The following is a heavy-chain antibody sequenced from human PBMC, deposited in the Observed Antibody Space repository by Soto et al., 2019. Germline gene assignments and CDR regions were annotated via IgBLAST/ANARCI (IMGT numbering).Heavy chain of an antibody. D-gene: IGHD3-22*01. V-gene: IGHV3-23*01. CDR3: AKGSRSGYYLLSFDY. CDR2: ISGSGGST. J-gene: IGHJ4*02. CDR1: GFTFSSYA. Sequence: GGSLRLSCAASGFTFSSYAMSWVRQAPGKGLEWVSAISGSGGSTYYADSVKGRFTISRDNSKNTLYLQMNSLRAEDTAVYYCAKGSRSGYYLLSFDYWGQGTLVTVSS.